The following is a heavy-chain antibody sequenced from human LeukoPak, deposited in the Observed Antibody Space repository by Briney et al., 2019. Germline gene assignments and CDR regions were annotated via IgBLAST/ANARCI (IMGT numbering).Heavy chain of an antibody. D-gene: IGHD3-10*01. Sequence: GGSLRLSCAASGFTFSNYWMHGVRHAPGQGLLWVTRINSAGSSISYAGSVKGRFTISRDNANNTLSLQMNSLRAEDKAVYYCAGGSHDFDIWGQGTMVTVSS. CDR3: AGGSHDFDI. V-gene: IGHV3-74*01. CDR2: INSAGSSI. J-gene: IGHJ3*02. CDR1: GFTFSNYW.